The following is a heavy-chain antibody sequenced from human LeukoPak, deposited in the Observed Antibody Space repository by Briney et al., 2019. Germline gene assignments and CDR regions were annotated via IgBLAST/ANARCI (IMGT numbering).Heavy chain of an antibody. CDR3: AKSSGFGAARYYFDY. CDR1: GFSFSNAW. J-gene: IGHJ4*02. D-gene: IGHD3-16*01. Sequence: GGSLRLSCTASGFSFSNAWMSWVRQAPGKGLEWVSVDSVKGRFTISRDNSKNTLYLQMNSLRAEDTAVYYCAKSSGFGAARYYFDYWGQGTLVTVSS. V-gene: IGHV3-53*01.